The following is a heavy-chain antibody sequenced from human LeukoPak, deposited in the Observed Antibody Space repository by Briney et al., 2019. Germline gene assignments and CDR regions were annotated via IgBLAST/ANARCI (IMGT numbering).Heavy chain of an antibody. Sequence: TPSETLSLTCTVADGSISSYYWSWIRQPAGKGLEWIGYTYYSGSTNYNPSLKSRVTISVDTSKNQFSLKLSSVTAADTAVYYCARAPFTYYDILTGYHNWFDPWGQGTLVTVSS. CDR1: DGSISSYY. D-gene: IGHD3-9*01. CDR3: ARAPFTYYDILTGYHNWFDP. V-gene: IGHV4-59*01. J-gene: IGHJ5*02. CDR2: TYYSGST.